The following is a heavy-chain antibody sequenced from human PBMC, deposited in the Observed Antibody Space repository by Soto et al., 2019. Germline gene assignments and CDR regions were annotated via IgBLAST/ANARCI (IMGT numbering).Heavy chain of an antibody. J-gene: IGHJ4*02. CDR3: ARYRREAVAGYTLDN. CDR2: IFSSGST. Sequence: PSETLSLTCTVSGGSINTFYWSWVRQPAGKGLEWIGRIFSSGSTSFNPSLESRVAMSVDTSKNHFSLNLSSVTAADMAVYYCARYRREAVAGYTLDNWGQGMLVTVSS. CDR1: GGSINTFY. D-gene: IGHD6-13*01. V-gene: IGHV4-4*07.